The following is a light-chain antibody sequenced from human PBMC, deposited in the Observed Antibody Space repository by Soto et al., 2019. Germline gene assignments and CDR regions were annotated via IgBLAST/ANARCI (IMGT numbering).Light chain of an antibody. CDR3: GTWDSSLSYV. J-gene: IGLJ1*01. CDR2: EGT. V-gene: IGLV2-23*01. Sequence: QSVLTQPASVSGSPGQSITISCTGTSSNVGSYNLVSWYRQHPGEAPKLMLYEGTRRPSGVSSRFSGSKSGNTASLTISGLQAGDEAVYYCGTWDSSLSYVFGTGTKVTVL. CDR1: SSNVGSYNL.